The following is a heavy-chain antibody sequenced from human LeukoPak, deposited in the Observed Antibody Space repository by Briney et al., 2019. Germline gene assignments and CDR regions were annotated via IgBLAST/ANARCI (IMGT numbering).Heavy chain of an antibody. CDR2: ISGSGGST. V-gene: IGHV3-23*01. J-gene: IGHJ4*02. D-gene: IGHD3-10*01. Sequence: SGGSLRLSCAASGFTFSSYGMSWVRQAPGKGLEWVSAISGSGGSTYYADSVKGRFTISRDNSKNTLYLQMNSLRAEDTAVYYCAKTWYLGVRGVTAFDYWGQGTLVTVSS. CDR3: AKTWYLGVRGVTAFDY. CDR1: GFTFSSYG.